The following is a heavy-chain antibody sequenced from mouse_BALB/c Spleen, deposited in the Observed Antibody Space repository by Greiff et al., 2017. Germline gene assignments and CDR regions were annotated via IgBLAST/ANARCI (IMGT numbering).Heavy chain of an antibody. CDR2: INPYNGAT. CDR1: GYSFTGYY. CDR3: ARTITTATAWFAY. Sequence: EVKLVESGPELVKPGASVKISCKASGYSFTGYYMHWVKQSHVKSLEWIGRINPYNGATSYNQNFKDKASLTVDKSSSTAYMELHSLTSEDSAVYYCARTITTATAWFAYWGQGTLVTVSA. J-gene: IGHJ3*01. V-gene: IGHV1-31*01. D-gene: IGHD1-2*01.